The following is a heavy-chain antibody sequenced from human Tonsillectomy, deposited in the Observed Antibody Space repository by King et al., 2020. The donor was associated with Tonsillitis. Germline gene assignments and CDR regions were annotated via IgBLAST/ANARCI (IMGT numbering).Heavy chain of an antibody. CDR2: IYYSGST. CDR1: GGSISSTNYY. J-gene: IGHJ3*02. D-gene: IGHD3-16*01. V-gene: IGHV4-39*01. CDR3: ARLTYYDYVWGTYLDAFDI. Sequence: QLQESGPGLVKPSETLSLTCTVSGGSISSTNYYWGWIRQPPREGVGWIGSIYYSGSTYYNPSLKSRVTISVDTSKNPFSLRLSSVTAADTAVYYCARLTYYDYVWGTYLDAFDIWGQGTMVTVSS.